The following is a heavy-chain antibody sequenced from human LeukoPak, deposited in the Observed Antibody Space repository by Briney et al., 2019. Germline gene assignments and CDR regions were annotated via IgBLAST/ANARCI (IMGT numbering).Heavy chain of an antibody. CDR1: GGSISSSNW. J-gene: IGHJ4*02. V-gene: IGHV3-7*01. Sequence: ETLSLTCAVSGGSISSSNWWSWVRQPPGKGLEWVANIKQDGSEKYYVDSVKGRFTISRDNAKNSLYLQMNSLRAEDTAVYYCARDDDRPDNGLDYWGQGTLVTVSS. CDR2: IKQDGSEK. D-gene: IGHD3-22*01. CDR3: ARDDDRPDNGLDY.